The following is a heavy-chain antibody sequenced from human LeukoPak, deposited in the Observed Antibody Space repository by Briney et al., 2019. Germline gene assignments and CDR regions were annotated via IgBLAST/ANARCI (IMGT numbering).Heavy chain of an antibody. CDR1: GGSFSGYY. Sequence: SETLSLTCAVYGGSFSGYYWSWIRQPPGKGLEWIGEINHSGSTNYNPSFKSRVTISVDTSKNQFSLKLSSVTAADTAVYYCARGRLSSGWYRGGQYYFDYWGQGTLVTVSS. V-gene: IGHV4-34*01. J-gene: IGHJ4*02. D-gene: IGHD6-19*01. CDR2: INHSGST. CDR3: ARGRLSSGWYRGGQYYFDY.